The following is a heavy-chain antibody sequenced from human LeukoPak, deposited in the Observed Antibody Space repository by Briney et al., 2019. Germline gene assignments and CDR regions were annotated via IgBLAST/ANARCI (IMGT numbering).Heavy chain of an antibody. J-gene: IGHJ3*02. V-gene: IGHV1-24*01. Sequence: ASVKVSCKVSGYTLTELSMHWVRQAPGKGLEWMGGFDPEDGETIYAQKFQGRVTMTEDTSTDTAYMELSSLRSEDTAVYCCATDRGGGSCYGCRSDHAFDIWGQGTMVTVSS. CDR1: GYTLTELS. CDR2: FDPEDGET. D-gene: IGHD2-15*01. CDR3: ATDRGGGSCYGCRSDHAFDI.